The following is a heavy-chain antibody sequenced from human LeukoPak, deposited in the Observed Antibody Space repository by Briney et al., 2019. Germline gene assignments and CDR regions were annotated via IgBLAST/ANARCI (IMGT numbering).Heavy chain of an antibody. D-gene: IGHD3-10*01. V-gene: IGHV3-21*01. Sequence: GGSLRLSCAASGFTFSFYSMNWVRQAPGEGLEWVSSMSVSSGLIYYADSVKGRFTVSRDNAKNSLYLQMNSLRAEDTAVYYCAREFGGSASGAGYWGQGTLVTVSS. CDR2: MSVSSGLI. CDR1: GFTFSFYS. CDR3: AREFGGSASGAGY. J-gene: IGHJ4*02.